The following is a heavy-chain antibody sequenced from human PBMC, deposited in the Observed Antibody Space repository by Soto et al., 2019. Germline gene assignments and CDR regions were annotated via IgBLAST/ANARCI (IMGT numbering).Heavy chain of an antibody. J-gene: IGHJ3*02. CDR2: LYSSDGT. V-gene: IGHV3-53*01. Sequence: DVQLEESGGGLIQPGGSLRLSCAASGFSFSGKNYLTWVRQAPGKGLEWVSALYSSDGTYYADSVKGRFSVSRDNSKNTFYLLLHSLRPEDTALYFCATWLQREHAFDIWGLGTMVTVSS. CDR1: GFSFSGKNY. CDR3: ATWLQREHAFDI. D-gene: IGHD1-1*01.